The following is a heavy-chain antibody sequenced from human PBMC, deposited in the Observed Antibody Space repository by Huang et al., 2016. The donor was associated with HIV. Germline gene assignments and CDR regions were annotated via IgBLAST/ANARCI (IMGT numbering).Heavy chain of an antibody. J-gene: IGHJ4*02. CDR1: GFSISSYW. V-gene: IGHV3-74*01. Sequence: EVQLVESGGGLVQPGGSLRLSCAASGFSISSYWMHWVRQAPGKGLVWVSRINRDGSSTSYSASVKGRFTISRDNAKNTLYLQMNSLRAEDTAVYYCARDPRIQSWLNFFDYWGQGTLVSVSS. CDR3: ARDPRIQSWLNFFDY. D-gene: IGHD3-22*01. CDR2: INRDGSST.